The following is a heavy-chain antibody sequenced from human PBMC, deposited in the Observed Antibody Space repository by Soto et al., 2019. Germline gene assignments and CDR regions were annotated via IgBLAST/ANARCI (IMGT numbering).Heavy chain of an antibody. CDR2: IIPIFGTA. V-gene: IGHV1-69*13. Sequence: SVKVSCKASGGTFSSYAISWVRQAPGQGLEWMGGIIPIFGTANYAQKFQGRVTITADESTSTAYMELSSLRSEDTAVYYCARDQEETRQNYYYYYGMDVWGQGTTVTVSS. CDR3: ARDQEETRQNYYYYYGMDV. J-gene: IGHJ6*02. CDR1: GGTFSSYA.